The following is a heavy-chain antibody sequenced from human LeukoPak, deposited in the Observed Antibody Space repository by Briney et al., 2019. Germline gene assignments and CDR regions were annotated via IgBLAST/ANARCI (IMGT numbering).Heavy chain of an antibody. V-gene: IGHV1-69*13. CDR3: ARDRITMVRGVPYGSGYMDV. CDR1: GYTFTSYD. Sequence: GASVKISCKASGYTFTSYDISWVRQAPGQGLEWIGGIIPIFGTANYAQKFQGRVTITADESTSTAYMELSSLRSEDTAVYYCARDRITMVRGVPYGSGYMDVWGKGTTVTISS. J-gene: IGHJ6*03. CDR2: IIPIFGTA. D-gene: IGHD3-10*01.